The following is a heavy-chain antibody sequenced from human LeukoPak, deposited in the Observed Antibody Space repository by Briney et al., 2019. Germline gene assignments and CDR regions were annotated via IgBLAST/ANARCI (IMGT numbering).Heavy chain of an antibody. J-gene: IGHJ4*02. CDR2: IYYSGST. D-gene: IGHD3-22*01. CDR1: GGSISSSSYY. V-gene: IGHV4-39*01. CDR3: ARYSSPDYYDSSGPHYYFDY. Sequence: SETLSLTCTVSGGSISSSSYYWGWLRQPPGKGLEWIGSIYYSGSTYYNPSLKSRVTISVDTSKNQFSLKLSSVTAADTAVYYCARYSSPDYYDSSGPHYYFDYWGQGTLVTVSS.